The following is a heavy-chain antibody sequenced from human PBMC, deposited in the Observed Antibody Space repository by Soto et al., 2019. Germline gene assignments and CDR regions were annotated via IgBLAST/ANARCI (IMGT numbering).Heavy chain of an antibody. V-gene: IGHV3-23*01. CDR1: GFTFISYA. Sequence: PGGSLRLSCAASGFTFISYAMSWVRQAPGKGLEWVSAISGSGGSTYYADSVKGRFTISRDNSKNTLYLQMNSLRAEDTAVYYCAKTYYYDSSGYYPLWYYYYGMDVWGQGTTVTVSS. CDR3: AKTYYYDSSGYYPLWYYYYGMDV. CDR2: ISGSGGST. J-gene: IGHJ6*02. D-gene: IGHD3-22*01.